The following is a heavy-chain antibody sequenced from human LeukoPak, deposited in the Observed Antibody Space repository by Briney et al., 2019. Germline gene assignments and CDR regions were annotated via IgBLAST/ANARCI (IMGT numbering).Heavy chain of an antibody. CDR3: ARDHDSSGYYYASFDP. CDR1: GYSFTSYW. V-gene: IGHV5-51*01. Sequence: GESLKISCKGSGYSFTSYWIGWVRQMPGKGLEWMGIIYPGDSDTRYSPSFQGQVTISADKSISTAYMELSRLRSDDTAVYYCARDHDSSGYYYASFDPWGQGTLVTVSS. CDR2: IYPGDSDT. J-gene: IGHJ5*02. D-gene: IGHD3-22*01.